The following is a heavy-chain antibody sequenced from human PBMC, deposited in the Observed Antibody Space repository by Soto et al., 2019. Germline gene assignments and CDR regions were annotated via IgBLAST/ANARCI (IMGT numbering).Heavy chain of an antibody. V-gene: IGHV4-34*01. D-gene: IGHD5-18*01. CDR2: INHSGST. CDR1: GGSFGGYY. Sequence: PSETLSLTCAVYGGSFGGYYWSWIRQPPGKGLEWIGEINHSGSTNYNPSLKSRVTISVDTSKNQFSLKLSSVTAADTAVYYCARGPIQLWPLDYWGQGTLVTVSS. CDR3: ARGPIQLWPLDY. J-gene: IGHJ4*02.